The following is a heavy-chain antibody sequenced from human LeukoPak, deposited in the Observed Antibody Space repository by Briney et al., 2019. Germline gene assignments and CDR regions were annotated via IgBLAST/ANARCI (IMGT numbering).Heavy chain of an antibody. CDR2: IYYSGST. CDR1: GGSIGSSSSY. D-gene: IGHD5-24*01. Sequence: PSETLSLTCTVSGGSIGSSSSYWGWIRQPPGKGLEWIGTIYYSGSTYFNPSLKSRFTISVDTSKNQFSLKLSSVTAADTAVYYCASTNRRDGYKSFDYWGQGTLVTVSS. CDR3: ASTNRRDGYKSFDY. V-gene: IGHV4-39*01. J-gene: IGHJ4*02.